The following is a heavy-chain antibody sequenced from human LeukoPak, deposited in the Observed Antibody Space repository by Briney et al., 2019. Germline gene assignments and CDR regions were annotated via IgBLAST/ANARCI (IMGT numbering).Heavy chain of an antibody. J-gene: IGHJ2*01. V-gene: IGHV3-23*01. CDR3: AKVGTTVTTHWYFDL. Sequence: PGGSLRLSCAASGFTFSSHGMNWVRQAPGKGLEWVSGISPSGGITYYTDSVKGRFTISRDNSKNTLYLQMNSLRAEDTAVYYCAKVGTTVTTHWYFDLWGRGTRVTVSA. D-gene: IGHD4-17*01. CDR2: ISPSGGIT. CDR1: GFTFSSHG.